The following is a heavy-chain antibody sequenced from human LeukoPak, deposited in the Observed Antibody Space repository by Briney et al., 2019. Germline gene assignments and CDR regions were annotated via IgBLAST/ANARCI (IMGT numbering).Heavy chain of an antibody. D-gene: IGHD6-13*01. CDR2: IYYSGST. CDR1: GGSISSYY. CDR3: ARGVRGGAAAGTFYFDY. J-gene: IGHJ4*02. Sequence: SETLSLTCTVSGGSISSYYWSWIRQPPGKGLEWIGYIYYSGSTNYNPSLKSRVTMSVDTSKNQFSLKLSSVTAADTAVYYCARGVRGGAAAGTFYFDYWGQGTLVTVSS. V-gene: IGHV4-59*12.